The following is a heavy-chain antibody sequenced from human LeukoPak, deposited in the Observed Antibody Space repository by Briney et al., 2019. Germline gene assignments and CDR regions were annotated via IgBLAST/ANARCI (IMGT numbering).Heavy chain of an antibody. V-gene: IGHV3-21*01. Sequence: PGGSLRLSCAASRFTFSSYSMNWVRQAPGKGLEWVSSISSSSSYIYYADSVKGRFTISRDNAKNSLYLQMNSLRAEDTAVYYCARATYDTHGYFSYYFDYWGQGTLVTVSS. D-gene: IGHD3-22*01. CDR1: RFTFSSYS. J-gene: IGHJ4*02. CDR3: ARATYDTHGYFSYYFDY. CDR2: ISSSSSYI.